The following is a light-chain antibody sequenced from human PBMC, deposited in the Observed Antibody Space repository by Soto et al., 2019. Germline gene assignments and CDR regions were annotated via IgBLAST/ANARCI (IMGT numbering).Light chain of an antibody. CDR3: QQYGSSQT. CDR2: RAS. J-gene: IGKJ1*01. V-gene: IGKV3-20*01. CDR1: QSVSSSY. Sequence: EIVLTQSPGTLSLSPGERATLSSRASQSVSSSYFAWYQQKPGQAPRLLIYRASSRATGIPDRFSGSGSGTDFTLTISRLEPEDFAVYYCQQYGSSQTFGQGTKVDIK.